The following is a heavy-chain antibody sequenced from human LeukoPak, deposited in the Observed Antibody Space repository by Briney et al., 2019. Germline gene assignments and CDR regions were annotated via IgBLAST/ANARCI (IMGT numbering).Heavy chain of an antibody. CDR1: GFTFSSFG. CDR2: IWYDGTNK. Sequence: PGRSLRLSCAASGFTFSSFGMHWVRQAPGKGLEWVAVIWYDGTNKYYADSVKGRFTISRDNSKNTLYLQMNSLRAEDTAVYYCARGLTYDILTGYYPHWGQGTLVTVSS. D-gene: IGHD3-9*01. J-gene: IGHJ4*02. CDR3: ARGLTYDILTGYYPH. V-gene: IGHV3-33*01.